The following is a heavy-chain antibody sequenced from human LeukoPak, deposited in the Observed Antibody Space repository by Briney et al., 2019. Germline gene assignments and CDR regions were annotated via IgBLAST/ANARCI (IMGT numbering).Heavy chain of an antibody. D-gene: IGHD3-10*01. CDR1: GFTFSSYA. Sequence: SGGSLRPSCAASGFTFSSYAMHWVRQAPGKGLEWVAVISYDGSNKYYADSVKGRFTISRDNSKNTLYLQMNSLRAEDTAVYYCARDLVPYGSGSYYNVDYWGQGTLVTVSS. J-gene: IGHJ4*02. V-gene: IGHV3-30-3*01. CDR3: ARDLVPYGSGSYYNVDY. CDR2: ISYDGSNK.